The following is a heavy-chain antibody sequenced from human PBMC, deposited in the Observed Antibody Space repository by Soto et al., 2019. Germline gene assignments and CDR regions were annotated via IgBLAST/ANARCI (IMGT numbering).Heavy chain of an antibody. Sequence: PGESLKISCKGSGYSFTSYWIGWVRQMPGKDLEWMGIIYPGDSDTRYSPSFQGQVTISADKSISTAYLQWSSLKASDTAMYYCARHGASAVGYSSSSSCFDYYYMDVWGKGTTVTVSS. CDR2: IYPGDSDT. V-gene: IGHV5-51*01. CDR3: ARHGASAVGYSSSSSCFDYYYMDV. D-gene: IGHD6-13*01. J-gene: IGHJ6*03. CDR1: GYSFTSYW.